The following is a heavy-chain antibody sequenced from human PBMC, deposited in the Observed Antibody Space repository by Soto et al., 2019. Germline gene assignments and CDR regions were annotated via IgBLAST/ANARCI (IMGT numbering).Heavy chain of an antibody. CDR3: AKAVLRNIVAVPAAMGVFDY. J-gene: IGHJ4*02. V-gene: IGHV3-23*01. CDR1: GFTFSSYA. CDR2: ISGSGGST. D-gene: IGHD2-2*01. Sequence: GGSLRLSCAASGFTFSSYAMSWVRQAPGKGLEWVSAISGSGGSTYYADSVKGRFTISRDNSKNTLYLQMNSLRAEDTAVYYYAKAVLRNIVAVPAAMGVFDYWGQGTLVTVSS.